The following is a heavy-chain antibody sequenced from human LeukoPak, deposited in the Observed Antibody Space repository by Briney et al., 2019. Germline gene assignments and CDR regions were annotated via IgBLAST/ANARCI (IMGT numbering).Heavy chain of an antibody. J-gene: IGHJ3*02. CDR1: GGSISTYS. CDR3: ARVPVTIDAFDI. CDR2: IYYRGNT. Sequence: PSETLSLTCTVSGGSISTYSWIWIRQPPGKGLEWIGYIYYRGNTNYNPSLKSRVTISVDTSKNQFSLKLSSVTAADTAVYYCARVPVTIDAFDIWGQGTMVTVSS. D-gene: IGHD4-17*01. V-gene: IGHV4-59*01.